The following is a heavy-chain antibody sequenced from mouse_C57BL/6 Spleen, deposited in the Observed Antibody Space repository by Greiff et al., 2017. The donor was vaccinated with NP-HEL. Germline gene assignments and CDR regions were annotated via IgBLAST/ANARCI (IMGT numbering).Heavy chain of an antibody. CDR1: GYAFSSSW. J-gene: IGHJ1*03. V-gene: IGHV1-82*01. Sequence: QVQLQQSGPELVKPGASVKISCKASGYAFSSSWMNWVKQRPGKGLEWIGRIYPGDGDTNYNGKFKGKATLTADKSSSTAYMQLSSLTSEDSAVYFCARSGISSWYFGVWGTGTTVTVSS. CDR3: ARSGISSWYFGV. D-gene: IGHD1-1*01. CDR2: IYPGDGDT.